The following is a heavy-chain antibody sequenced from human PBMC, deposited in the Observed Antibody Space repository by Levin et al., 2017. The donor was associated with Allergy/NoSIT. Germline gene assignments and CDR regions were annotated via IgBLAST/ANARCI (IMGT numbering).Heavy chain of an antibody. J-gene: IGHJ4*02. Sequence: AASVKVSCAASGFTFSTYSMNWVRQAPGKGLEWVSSISSSSNYIYYADSVKGRFTISRDNAKNSLYLQMNSLRAEDTAVYYCARGVPDDYWGQGTLVTVSS. CDR3: ARGVPDDY. CDR1: GFTFSTYS. V-gene: IGHV3-21*01. D-gene: IGHD3-10*01. CDR2: ISSSSNYI.